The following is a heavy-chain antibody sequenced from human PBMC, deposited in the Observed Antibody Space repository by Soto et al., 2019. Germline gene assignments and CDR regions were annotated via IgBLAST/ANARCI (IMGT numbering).Heavy chain of an antibody. Sequence: GGSLRLSCAASGFTFSSYAMHWVRQAPGKGLEWVAVISYDGSNKYYADSVKGRFTISRDNSKNTLYLQMKSLRAEDTAVYYCAREGQYYYGPAGHFDYWGQGTLVTVSS. V-gene: IGHV3-30-3*01. CDR1: GFTFSSYA. CDR3: AREGQYYYGPAGHFDY. J-gene: IGHJ4*02. D-gene: IGHD3-10*01. CDR2: ISYDGSNK.